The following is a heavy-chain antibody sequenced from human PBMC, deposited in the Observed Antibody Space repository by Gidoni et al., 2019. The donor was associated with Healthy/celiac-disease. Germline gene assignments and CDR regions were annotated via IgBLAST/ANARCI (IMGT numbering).Heavy chain of an antibody. CDR3: AREIMITFGGVIVGLPYDAFDI. D-gene: IGHD3-16*02. J-gene: IGHJ3*02. CDR2: INAGNGNT. Sequence: PGQRLEWMGWINAGNGNTNYSQKFQGRVTITRDTSASTAYMELSSLRSEDTAVYYCAREIMITFGGVIVGLPYDAFDIWGQGTMVTVSS. V-gene: IGHV1-3*01.